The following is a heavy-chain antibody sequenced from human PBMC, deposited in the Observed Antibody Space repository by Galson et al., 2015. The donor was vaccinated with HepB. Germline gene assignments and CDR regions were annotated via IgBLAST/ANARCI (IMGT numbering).Heavy chain of an antibody. D-gene: IGHD2-2*01. V-gene: IGHV3-30*18. J-gene: IGHJ6*02. Sequence: SLRLSCAASGFTFSSYGMHWVRQAPGKGLEWVAVISYDGSNKYYADSVKGRFTISRDNSKNTLYLQMNSLRAEDTAVYYCAKDIVVVPVYYYYGMDVWGQGTTVTVSS. CDR1: GFTFSSYG. CDR2: ISYDGSNK. CDR3: AKDIVVVPVYYYYGMDV.